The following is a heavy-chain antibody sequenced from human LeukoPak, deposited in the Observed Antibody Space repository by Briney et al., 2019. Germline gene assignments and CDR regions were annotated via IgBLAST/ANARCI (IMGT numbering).Heavy chain of an antibody. CDR1: GFTFSSYA. J-gene: IGHJ4*02. CDR2: ISYDGSNK. V-gene: IGHV3-30-3*01. D-gene: IGHD2-15*01. Sequence: GGSLRLSCAASGFTFSSYAMHWVRQAPGKGLEWVAVISYDGSNKYYADSVKGRFTISRDNSKNTLYLQMNSLRAEDTAVYYCAKDEGYCSGGSCYGGGYCFDYWGQGTLVTVSS. CDR3: AKDEGYCSGGSCYGGGYCFDY.